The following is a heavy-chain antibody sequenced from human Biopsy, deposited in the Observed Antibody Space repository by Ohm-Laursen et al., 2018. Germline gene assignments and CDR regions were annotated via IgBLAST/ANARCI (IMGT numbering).Heavy chain of an antibody. CDR1: GYSVTNDYY. CDR2: IYYDGIT. CDR3: ARVAGGYAYYYGMDV. J-gene: IGHJ6*02. Sequence: SETLSLTCAVPGYSVTNDYYWGWIRQPPGKGLEWIGNIYYDGITYYNPSLKSRVAMSVDTSKNQFSLGLTSVTAADTAVYYCARVAGGYAYYYGMDVWGQGTTVIVSS. V-gene: IGHV4-38-2*01. D-gene: IGHD5-12*01.